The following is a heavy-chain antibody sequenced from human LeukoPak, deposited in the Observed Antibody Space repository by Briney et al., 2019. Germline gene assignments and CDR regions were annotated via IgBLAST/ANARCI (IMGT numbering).Heavy chain of an antibody. J-gene: IGHJ4*02. Sequence: SVTVSCKASGGTFSNYAISWVRQAPGQGLEWMGGIIPIFGTANYAQKFQGRVTITADESTSAAYMELSSLRSDDTAVYYCAREGQYSSGWYRADRFDYWGQGTLVTVSS. CDR2: IIPIFGTA. CDR3: AREGQYSSGWYRADRFDY. CDR1: GGTFSNYA. V-gene: IGHV1-69*01. D-gene: IGHD6-19*01.